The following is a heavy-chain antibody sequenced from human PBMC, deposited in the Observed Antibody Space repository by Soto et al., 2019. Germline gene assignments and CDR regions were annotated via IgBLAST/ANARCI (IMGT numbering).Heavy chain of an antibody. CDR3: ARHSSSGLLHDMDV. CDR1: GVSISSYY. Sequence: PSETLSLTCTVSGVSISSYYWSWIRQPPGKGLEWIGYIYYSGSTNYNPSLKSRVTISVDTSKNQFSLKLSSVTAADTAVYYCARHSSSGLLHDMDVWGKGTTVTVS. V-gene: IGHV4-59*08. D-gene: IGHD6-6*01. J-gene: IGHJ6*03. CDR2: IYYSGST.